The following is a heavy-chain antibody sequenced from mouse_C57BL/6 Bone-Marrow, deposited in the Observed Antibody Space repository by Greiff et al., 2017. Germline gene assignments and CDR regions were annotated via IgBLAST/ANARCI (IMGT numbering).Heavy chain of an antibody. V-gene: IGHV5-6*01. CDR3: ARQGTTVVATCDY. Sequence: EVQLVESGGDLVKPGGSLKLSCAASGFTFSSYGMSWVRQTPDKRLEWVATISSGGSYTYYPDSVKGRFTISRDNAKNTLYLQMSSLKSEDTAMYYCARQGTTVVATCDYWGQGTTLTVSS. J-gene: IGHJ2*01. CDR2: ISSGGSYT. D-gene: IGHD1-1*01. CDR1: GFTFSSYG.